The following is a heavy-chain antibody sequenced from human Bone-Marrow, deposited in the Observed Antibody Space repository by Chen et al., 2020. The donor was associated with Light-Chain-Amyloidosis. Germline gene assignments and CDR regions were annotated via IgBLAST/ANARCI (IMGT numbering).Heavy chain of an antibody. J-gene: IGHJ6*02. Sequence: QVQLVQSGAEVKKPGASVKVSCKASGYTFTSYYMHWVRQAPGQGLEWMGIINPSGGSTSYAQKFQGRVTMTRDTSTSTVYMELSSLRSEDTAVYYCARDRILPTRIAAAGIWDGMDVWGQGTTVTVSS. CDR2: INPSGGST. CDR1: GYTFTSYY. D-gene: IGHD6-13*01. CDR3: ARDRILPTRIAAAGIWDGMDV. V-gene: IGHV1-46*01.